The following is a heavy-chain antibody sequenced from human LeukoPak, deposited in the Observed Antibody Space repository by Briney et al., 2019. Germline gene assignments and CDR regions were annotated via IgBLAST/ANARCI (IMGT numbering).Heavy chain of an antibody. CDR3: ARYSYGSSRDY. CDR1: GGSVRSDSNY. D-gene: IGHD5-18*01. J-gene: IGHJ4*02. V-gene: IGHV4-61*01. Sequence: SETLSLTCTVSGGSVRSDSNYWSWIRQPPGKGLEWIGYISYSGTTDYNPSLKSRVTISVDTSKNQFSLKLSSVTAADTAVYYCARYSYGSSRDYWGQGTLVTVSS. CDR2: ISYSGTT.